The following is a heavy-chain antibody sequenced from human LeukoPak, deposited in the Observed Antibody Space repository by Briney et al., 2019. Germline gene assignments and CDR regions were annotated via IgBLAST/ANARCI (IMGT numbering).Heavy chain of an antibody. CDR2: ISGSGDIT. CDR3: AEGKGTNSGAFDI. J-gene: IGHJ3*02. Sequence: PGGSLRLSCAASAFTFSSYAMSWVRQAPGKGLKWVSTISGSGDITYYADSVKGRFTISRDNSKNTLYLQMNSLRAEDTAVYYCAEGKGTNSGAFDIWGQGTMVIVSS. V-gene: IGHV3-23*01. D-gene: IGHD1-14*01. CDR1: AFTFSSYA.